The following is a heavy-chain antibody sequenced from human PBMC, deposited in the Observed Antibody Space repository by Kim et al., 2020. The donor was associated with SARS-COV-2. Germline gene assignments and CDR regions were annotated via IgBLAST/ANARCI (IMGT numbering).Heavy chain of an antibody. Sequence: GGSLRLSCAASGFTFSSYAMSWVRQAPGKGLEWVSAISGSGGSTYYADSVKGRFTISRDNSKNTLYLQMNSLRAEDTAVYYCARPINRGIAVAGLFDPWGQGTLVTVSS. V-gene: IGHV3-23*01. CDR3: ARPINRGIAVAGLFDP. CDR1: GFTFSSYA. D-gene: IGHD6-19*01. J-gene: IGHJ5*02. CDR2: ISGSGGST.